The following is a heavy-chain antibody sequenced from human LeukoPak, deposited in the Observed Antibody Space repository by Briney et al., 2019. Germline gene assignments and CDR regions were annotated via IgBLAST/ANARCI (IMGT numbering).Heavy chain of an antibody. Sequence: GGSLSLSCTASESTFSSFPMSWVRQAPGRGLEWISSISSSGSLIYYADSLKGRFTVSRDNAKNSLYVQMNSLRAEDTALYYGGKKGGSGQWYFELWGRGTLVTVSS. CDR1: ESTFSSFP. V-gene: IGHV3-21*01. J-gene: IGHJ2*01. CDR3: GKKGGSGQWYFEL. CDR2: ISSSGSLI.